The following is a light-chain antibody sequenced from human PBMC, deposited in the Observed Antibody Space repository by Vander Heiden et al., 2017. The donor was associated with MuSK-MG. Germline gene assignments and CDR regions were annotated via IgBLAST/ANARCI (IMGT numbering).Light chain of an antibody. J-gene: IGKJ2*03. CDR1: QSVSSN. V-gene: IGKV3-15*01. CDR2: GAS. Sequence: DIVMTQSPATLSVSPGERATLSCRASQSVSSNLAWYQQKPGQAPRLLIYGASTRATGITDRFSGSGSGTEFTLTISSLQSEDFAVYYGQQYNNSYSVGQEIEMEIK. CDR3: QQYNNSYS.